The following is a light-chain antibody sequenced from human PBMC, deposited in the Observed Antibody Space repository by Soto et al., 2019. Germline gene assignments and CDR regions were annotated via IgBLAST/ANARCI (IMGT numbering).Light chain of an antibody. J-gene: IGKJ1*01. V-gene: IGKV3-20*01. CDR3: QQYGSPGT. Sequence: ELVLTQSPGTLSLSPGERATLSCRASQSVSNNYLAWYQQKPGQAPRLLIYGASNRATGIPDRFSGSGSGTDSTLTISRLQPEDFAVYYCQQYGSPGTFGQGTKVDIK. CDR2: GAS. CDR1: QSVSNNY.